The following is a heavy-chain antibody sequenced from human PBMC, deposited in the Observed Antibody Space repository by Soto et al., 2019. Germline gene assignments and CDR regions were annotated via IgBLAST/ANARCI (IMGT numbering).Heavy chain of an antibody. CDR3: ARLEGLATISYYFDF. CDR1: GDSINSDKYY. J-gene: IGHJ4*02. V-gene: IGHV4-39*01. CDR2: IYYRGNT. D-gene: IGHD3-9*01. Sequence: QLQLQESGPGLVKPSETLSLTCSVSGDSINSDKYYWGWIRQPPGKGLEWIGSIYYRGNTYYNPSLQTRVTISLDKSKLQFSLKLNSVTAADSAMYFCARLEGLATISYYFDFWGQGALVTVSS.